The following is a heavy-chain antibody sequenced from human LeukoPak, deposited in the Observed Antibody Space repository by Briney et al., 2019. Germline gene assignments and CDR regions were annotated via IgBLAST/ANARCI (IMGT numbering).Heavy chain of an antibody. Sequence: ASVKVSCKASGGTFSSYTISWVRQAPGQGLEWMGRIIPILGVANYAQKFQGRVTITADKSTSTACMELSSLRSEDTAVYYCARVKELAAAYDYWGQGTLVTVSS. CDR1: GGTFSSYT. J-gene: IGHJ4*02. CDR2: IIPILGVA. CDR3: ARVKELAAAYDY. V-gene: IGHV1-69*02. D-gene: IGHD6-13*01.